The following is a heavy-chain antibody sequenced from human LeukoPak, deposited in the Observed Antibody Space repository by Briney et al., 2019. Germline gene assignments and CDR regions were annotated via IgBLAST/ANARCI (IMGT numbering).Heavy chain of an antibody. D-gene: IGHD2-2*01. CDR3: ARGLRGYCSSTSCRPYAFDI. V-gene: IGHV4-59*01. CDR2: IYYHWST. Sequence: SETLSLTCTVSGGSISSYYWSWIRQPPGKGLEWIGYIYYHWSTNYNPSLKSRVTISVDTSKNQFSLKLSSVTAADTAVYYCARGLRGYCSSTSCRPYAFDIWGQGTMVTVCS. J-gene: IGHJ3*02. CDR1: GGSISSYY.